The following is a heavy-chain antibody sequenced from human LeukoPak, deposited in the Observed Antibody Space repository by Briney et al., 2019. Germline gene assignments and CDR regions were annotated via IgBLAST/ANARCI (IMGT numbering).Heavy chain of an antibody. J-gene: IGHJ4*02. CDR3: ARDKMATIDY. V-gene: IGHV3-21*01. CDR1: GFTFSSYS. CDR2: ISSSSSYI. D-gene: IGHD5-24*01. Sequence: KPGGSLRLSCAASGFTFSSYSMNWVRQAPGKGLEWVSSISSSSSYIYYADSVKGRFTISRDNAKNSLYLQMNSLRAEDTAVYYCARDKMATIDYWGQGTLATVSS.